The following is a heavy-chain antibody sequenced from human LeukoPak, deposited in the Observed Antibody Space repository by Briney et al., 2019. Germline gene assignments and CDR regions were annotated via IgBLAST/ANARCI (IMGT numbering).Heavy chain of an antibody. J-gene: IGHJ6*02. V-gene: IGHV3-30*14. Sequence: PGRSLRLSCAASGFTFSSYAMHWVRQAPGKGLEWVAVISYDGSNKYYADSVKGRFTISRDNSKNTLYLQMNSLRAEDTAVYYCARLDVDTAMYYGMDVWGQGTTVTVSS. D-gene: IGHD5-18*01. CDR2: ISYDGSNK. CDR1: GFTFSSYA. CDR3: ARLDVDTAMYYGMDV.